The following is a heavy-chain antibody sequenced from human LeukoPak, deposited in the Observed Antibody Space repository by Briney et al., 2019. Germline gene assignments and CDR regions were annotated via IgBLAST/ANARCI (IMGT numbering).Heavy chain of an antibody. Sequence: PSETLSLTCAVYGGSFSGHYWNWIRQPPGKGLEWIGEINHSGSANYNPSLKSRVTISVDTSKNQFSLKVSSLTAADTAVYYCARVKDPGGYYYYYYMDIWGKGNTVTVSS. CDR1: GGSFSGHY. J-gene: IGHJ6*03. CDR2: INHSGSA. CDR3: ARVKDPGGYYYYYYMDI. V-gene: IGHV4-34*01.